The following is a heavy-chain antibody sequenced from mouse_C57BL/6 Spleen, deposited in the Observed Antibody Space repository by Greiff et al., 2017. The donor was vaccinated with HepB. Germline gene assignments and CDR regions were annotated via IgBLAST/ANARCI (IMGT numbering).Heavy chain of an antibody. CDR1: GFNIKDDY. CDR2: IAPENGDT. V-gene: IGHV14-4*01. J-gene: IGHJ3*01. Sequence: EVQRVESGAELVRPGASVKLSCTASGFNIKDDYMHWVKQRPEQGLEWIGWIAPENGDTEYASKFQGKATITADTSSNTAYLQLSSLTSEDTAVYYCTITTVERGFAYWGQGTLVTVSA. CDR3: TITTVERGFAY. D-gene: IGHD1-1*01.